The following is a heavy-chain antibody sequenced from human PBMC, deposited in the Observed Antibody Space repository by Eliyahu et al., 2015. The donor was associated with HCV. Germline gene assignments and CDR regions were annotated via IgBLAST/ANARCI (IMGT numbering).Heavy chain of an antibody. CDR2: IYHNGIT. CDR1: GGSISSLDW. CDR3: ARGREFHY. J-gene: IGHJ4*02. Sequence: QVQLRESGPGLVKPSGTLSLTCAVSGGSISSLDWWTWVRQPPGKGLEWIGEIYHNGITNYNPSLKSRVTISLDKSKSQFSLILSSVTAADTALYYCARGREFHYWGPGTLVTVSS. V-gene: IGHV4-4*02.